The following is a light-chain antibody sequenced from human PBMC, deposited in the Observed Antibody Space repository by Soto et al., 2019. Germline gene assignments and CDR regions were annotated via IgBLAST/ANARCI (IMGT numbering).Light chain of an antibody. J-gene: IGLJ3*02. V-gene: IGLV3-1*01. CDR3: QAWDSSWV. CDR2: QDS. Sequence: SYELTQPPSVSVSPGQTASITCSGDKLGDKYACWYQQKPGQSPVLVIYQDSKRPSGIPERFSGSNSGNTATLTISGTQAMDEADYYCQAWDSSWVFGGGTKPDRP. CDR1: KLGDKY.